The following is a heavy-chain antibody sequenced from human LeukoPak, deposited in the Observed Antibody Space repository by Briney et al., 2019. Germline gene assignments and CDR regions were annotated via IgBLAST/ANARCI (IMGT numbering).Heavy chain of an antibody. CDR3: ARGRRDGYFDAFDI. V-gene: IGHV3-30*04. CDR1: GFTFSSYA. Sequence: GGSLRLSCAASGFTFSSYAMHWVRQAPGKGLEWVAVISYDGSNKYYADSVKGRFTISRDNSKNTLYLQMNSLRAEDTAVYYCARGRRDGYFDAFDIWGQGTMVTVSS. J-gene: IGHJ3*02. D-gene: IGHD5-24*01. CDR2: ISYDGSNK.